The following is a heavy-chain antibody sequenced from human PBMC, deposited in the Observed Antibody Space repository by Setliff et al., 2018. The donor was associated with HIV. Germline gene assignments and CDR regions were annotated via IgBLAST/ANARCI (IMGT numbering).Heavy chain of an antibody. V-gene: IGHV4-61*01. Sequence: SETLSLTCTVSGDSVSSGSYYWSWIRQPPGKGLEWIGYIYYSGTTNYNPSLKSRVTISVDTSKNQFSLKLSPVTAADTAVYYCAGAAWTSYRSSSGYYYYYMDVWGKGTTVTVSS. CDR3: AGAAWTSYRSSSGYYYYYMDV. J-gene: IGHJ6*03. CDR2: IYYSGTT. CDR1: GDSVSSGSYY. D-gene: IGHD6-6*01.